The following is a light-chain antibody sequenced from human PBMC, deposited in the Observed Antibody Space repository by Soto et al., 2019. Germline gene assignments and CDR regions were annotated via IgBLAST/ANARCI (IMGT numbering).Light chain of an antibody. Sequence: DIQMTQSPSSLSASVGDRVTITCRAGQDINIYLSWYQQKPGKVPKLLISAASTLQSGVLSRFSGSGSGTDFTLTISRLQPEDVATYYCQKYDGAPLTFGGGTKVAIK. CDR2: AAS. CDR1: QDINIY. J-gene: IGKJ4*01. CDR3: QKYDGAPLT. V-gene: IGKV1-27*01.